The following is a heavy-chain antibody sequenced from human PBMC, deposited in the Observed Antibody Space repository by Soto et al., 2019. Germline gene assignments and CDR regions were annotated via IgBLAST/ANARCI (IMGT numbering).Heavy chain of an antibody. Sequence: QVQLVQSGAEVKKPGASVRVSCKASGYTFTDYYIHWVRQAPGQGLEWMGWLNPNSGGTHYAQNYQRGVTFTRDTSISTAYLEVRSLKSDDTAVYYCARDLRPLEHAYGMDVWGQGTTVTVS. CDR1: GYTFTDYY. V-gene: IGHV1-2*02. CDR3: ARDLRPLEHAYGMDV. J-gene: IGHJ6*02. CDR2: LNPNSGGT. D-gene: IGHD1-1*01.